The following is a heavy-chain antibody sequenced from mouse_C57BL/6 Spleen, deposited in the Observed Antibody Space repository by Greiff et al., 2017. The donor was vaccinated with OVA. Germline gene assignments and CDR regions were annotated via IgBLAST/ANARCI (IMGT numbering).Heavy chain of an antibody. J-gene: IGHJ4*01. V-gene: IGHV5-6*01. CDR1: GFTFSSYG. CDR2: ISSGGSYT. D-gene: IGHD2-4*01. Sequence: EVKLMESGGDLVKPGGSLKLSCAASGFTFSSYGMSWVRQTPDKRLEWVATISSGGSYTYYPDSVKGRFTISRDNAKNTLYLQMSSLKSEDTAMYYCARHDYDGRYAMDYWGQGTSVTVSS. CDR3: ARHDYDGRYAMDY.